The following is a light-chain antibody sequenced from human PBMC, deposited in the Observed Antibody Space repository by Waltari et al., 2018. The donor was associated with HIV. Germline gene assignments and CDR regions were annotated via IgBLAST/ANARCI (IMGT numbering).Light chain of an antibody. CDR3: CSYAGSSTSVV. Sequence: QSALTQPASVSGSPGQSITISCTGTSSHVGGYNLFSWYQQHPGKAPKPMIYEGSKRPSGVSNRFSGSKSGNTASLTISGLQAEDETDYYCCSYAGSSTSVVFGGGTKLTVL. J-gene: IGLJ2*01. CDR1: SSHVGGYNL. V-gene: IGLV2-23*01. CDR2: EGS.